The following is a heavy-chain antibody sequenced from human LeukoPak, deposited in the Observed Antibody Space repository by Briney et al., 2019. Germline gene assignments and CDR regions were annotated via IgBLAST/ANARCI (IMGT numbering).Heavy chain of an antibody. Sequence: SETLSLTCTVSGVSIGNYCWIWVRQPAGKGLEWIGRIYTSGTTNYNPSLKSLVTMSVSTSNNQCALKLSSVTAADTAVYYCARVPPDYDDLHDTFDLWGHGTLVTVSS. V-gene: IGHV4-4*07. J-gene: IGHJ3*01. CDR2: IYTSGTT. D-gene: IGHD4-17*01. CDR3: ARVPPDYDDLHDTFDL. CDR1: GVSIGNYC.